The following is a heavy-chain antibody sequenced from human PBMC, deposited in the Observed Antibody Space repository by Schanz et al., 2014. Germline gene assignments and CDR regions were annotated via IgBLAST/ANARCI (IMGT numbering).Heavy chain of an antibody. CDR2: ILYDGSNK. CDR1: GITLSGYG. CDR3: AKHVRSLTGNDY. J-gene: IGHJ4*02. V-gene: IGHV3-30*18. D-gene: IGHD3-9*01. Sequence: QVQLVESGGGVVQPGRSLRLPCAASGITLSGYGLHWARQAPGKGLEWVAVILYDGSNKYYADSVKGRFTISRDNSKNTLYLQMNSLRAEDTAVYYCAKHVRSLTGNDYWGQGTLVTVSS.